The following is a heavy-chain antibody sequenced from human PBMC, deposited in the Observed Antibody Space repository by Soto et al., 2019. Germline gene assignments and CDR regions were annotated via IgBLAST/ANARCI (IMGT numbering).Heavy chain of an antibody. CDR1: GFTFTSYG. V-gene: IGHV3-30*03. CDR2: ISYDGGLQ. Sequence: QAHLVESGGGVVQPGRSLRLSCAASGFTFTSYGMHWVRQAPGTRLEWVAVISYDGGLQHYADSVKGRFTISRDNSKNMVLLHMNSLRAEATAVYYWVSDRGYGHASVPYSWGQGTLVSVSS. J-gene: IGHJ4*02. D-gene: IGHD5-18*01. CDR3: VSDRGYGHASVPYS.